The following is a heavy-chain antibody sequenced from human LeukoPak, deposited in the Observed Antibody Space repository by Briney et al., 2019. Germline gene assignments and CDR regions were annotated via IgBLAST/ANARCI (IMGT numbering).Heavy chain of an antibody. D-gene: IGHD6-19*01. V-gene: IGHV4-39*01. CDR1: GGSISISSYY. J-gene: IGHJ4*02. Sequence: SETLSLTCTVSGGSISISSYYWGWIRQPPGKGLEWIGSIYYSGSTYYNPSLKSRVTISVDTSKNQFSLKLTSVTAADTAVYYCARHASVSGNWPRPLDSWGQGSLVTVSS. CDR3: ARHASVSGNWPRPLDS. CDR2: IYYSGST.